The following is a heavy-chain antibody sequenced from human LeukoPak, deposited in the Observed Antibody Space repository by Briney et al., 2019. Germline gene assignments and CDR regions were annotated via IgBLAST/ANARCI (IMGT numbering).Heavy chain of an antibody. Sequence: GGSLRLSCAASGFTFSSYAMHWVRQAPGKGLEWVAVISYDGSNKYYADSVKGRFTISRDNFKNTLYLQMNSLRPEDTAIYYCARGIVVVVAATSNWFDPWGQGTLVTVSS. CDR1: GFTFSSYA. D-gene: IGHD2-15*01. J-gene: IGHJ5*02. CDR2: ISYDGSNK. CDR3: ARGIVVVVAATSNWFDP. V-gene: IGHV3-30*04.